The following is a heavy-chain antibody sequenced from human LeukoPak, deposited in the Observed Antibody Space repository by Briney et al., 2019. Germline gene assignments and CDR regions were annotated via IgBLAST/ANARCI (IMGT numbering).Heavy chain of an antibody. CDR3: ARKKVSYYDFWSGYPNDAFDI. CDR2: IKQDGSEK. CDR1: GFTFSSYW. J-gene: IGHJ3*02. D-gene: IGHD3-3*01. Sequence: QPGGSLRLSCAASGFTFSSYWMSWVRQAPGKGLEWVANIKQDGSEKYYVDSVKGRFTISRDNAKNSLYLQMNSLRAEDTAVYYCARKKVSYYDFWSGYPNDAFDIWGQGTMVTVSS. V-gene: IGHV3-7*01.